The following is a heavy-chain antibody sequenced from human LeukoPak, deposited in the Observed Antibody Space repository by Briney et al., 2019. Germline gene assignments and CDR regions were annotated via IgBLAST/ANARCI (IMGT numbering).Heavy chain of an antibody. CDR1: GGSISSYY. CDR2: IYYSGST. J-gene: IGHJ4*02. D-gene: IGHD3-16*01. V-gene: IGHV4-59*01. Sequence: SETLSLTCTVSGGSISSYYWSWIRQPPGKGLEWIGYIYYSGSTNYNPSLKSRVTISVDTSKNQFSLKLSSVTAADTAVYCCARVNDTEYDYVWGRFLDYFDYWGQGTLVTVSS. CDR3: ARVNDTEYDYVWGRFLDYFDY.